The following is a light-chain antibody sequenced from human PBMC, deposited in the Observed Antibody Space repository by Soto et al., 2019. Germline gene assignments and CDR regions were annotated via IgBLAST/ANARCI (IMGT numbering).Light chain of an antibody. CDR3: QQYGSSPPIT. CDR1: QSVSIK. CDR2: GAS. J-gene: IGKJ5*01. Sequence: EIVLTQSPATLSLSPGERATLSCRASQSVSIKLAWYQQKPGQAPRLLIYGASSRATGIPDRFSGSGSGTDFTLTISRLEPEDFAVYYCQQYGSSPPITFGQGTRLEIK. V-gene: IGKV3-20*01.